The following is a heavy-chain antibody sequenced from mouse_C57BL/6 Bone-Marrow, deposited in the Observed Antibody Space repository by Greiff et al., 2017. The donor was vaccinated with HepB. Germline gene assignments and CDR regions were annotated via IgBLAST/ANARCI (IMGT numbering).Heavy chain of an antibody. CDR3: ARVRATVVARGDY. Sequence: EVQLQQSGPGLVKPSQSLSLTCSVTGYSITSGYYWNWIRQFPGNKLEWMGYISYDGSNNYNPSLKNRISITRDTSKNQFFLKLNSVTTEDTATYYCARVRATVVARGDYWGQGTSVTVSS. V-gene: IGHV3-6*01. CDR2: ISYDGSN. J-gene: IGHJ4*01. CDR1: GYSITSGYY. D-gene: IGHD1-1*01.